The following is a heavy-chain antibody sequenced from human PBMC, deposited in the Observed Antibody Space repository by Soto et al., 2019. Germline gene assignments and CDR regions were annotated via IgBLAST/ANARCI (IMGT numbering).Heavy chain of an antibody. CDR2: VHYSGST. CDR3: ERAYYGGNGQSNTFDI. Sequence: SETLSLSCTVSGASISSSYWSWIRQSPGKGLEWIGYVHYSGSTKYNPSLKSRVTISVDTSQNQFSLKLSSVTAADTAVYYCERAYYGGNGQSNTFDIGGQGTMV. D-gene: IGHD3-22*01. V-gene: IGHV4-59*01. J-gene: IGHJ3*02. CDR1: GASISSSY.